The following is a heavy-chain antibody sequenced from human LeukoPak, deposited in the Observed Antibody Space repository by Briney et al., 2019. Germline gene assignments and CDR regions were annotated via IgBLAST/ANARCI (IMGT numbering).Heavy chain of an antibody. CDR3: ASISGSSSSSGNWFDP. CDR2: INHSGSA. J-gene: IGHJ5*02. Sequence: SETLSLTCAVYGGSFSGYYWSWIRQPPGKGLEWIGEINHSGSANYNPSLKSRVTISVDTSKNQFSLKLSSVTAADTAVYYCASISGSSSSSGNWFDPWGQGTLVTVSS. V-gene: IGHV4-34*01. CDR1: GGSFSGYY. D-gene: IGHD6-6*01.